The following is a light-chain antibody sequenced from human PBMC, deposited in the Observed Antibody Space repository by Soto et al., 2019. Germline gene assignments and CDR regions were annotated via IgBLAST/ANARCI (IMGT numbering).Light chain of an antibody. CDR3: LQHNSYPWT. Sequence: DIQMTQSPSTLSASVGDRVTITCRASQGISSWLAWHQQKPGKAPKLLIYDASNLQSGVPSRFSGSGSGTDFTRTISSLQPEDSATYYCLQHNSYPWTVGQGTKVEIK. J-gene: IGKJ1*01. V-gene: IGKV1-5*01. CDR1: QGISSW. CDR2: DAS.